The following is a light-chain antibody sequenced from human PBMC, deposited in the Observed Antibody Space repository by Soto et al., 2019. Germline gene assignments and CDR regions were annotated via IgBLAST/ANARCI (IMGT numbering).Light chain of an antibody. CDR3: SSYSSSTPLVV. J-gene: IGLJ3*02. V-gene: IGLV2-14*01. CDR1: SSDVGGYNY. Sequence: QSALTQPASVSGSPGQWITISCTGTSSDVGGYNYVSWYQQYPGKAPKLIIYEVSTRPSGVSNRFSGSKSGNTASLTISGLQAEDEADYFCSSYSSSTPLVVFGGGTKLTVL. CDR2: EVS.